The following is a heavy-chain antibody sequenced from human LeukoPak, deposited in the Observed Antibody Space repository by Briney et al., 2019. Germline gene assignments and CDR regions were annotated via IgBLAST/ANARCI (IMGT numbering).Heavy chain of an antibody. Sequence: GGSLRLSCVASGFTFSDHYMNWVRQAPGKGLEWVSYIRGSGASMYYADSVKGRFTISRDNSKNLLYLQMNSLRVEDTAVYYCARSPKAASGMESDYWGQGTLVIVSS. CDR1: GFTFSDHY. D-gene: IGHD6-13*01. V-gene: IGHV3-11*01. CDR2: IRGSGASM. J-gene: IGHJ4*02. CDR3: ARSPKAASGMESDY.